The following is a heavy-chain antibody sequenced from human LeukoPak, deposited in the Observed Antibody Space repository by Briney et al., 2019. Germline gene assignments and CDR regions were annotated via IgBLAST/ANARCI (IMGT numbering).Heavy chain of an antibody. CDR2: ISSSSSTI. D-gene: IGHD6-13*01. V-gene: IGHV3-48*01. J-gene: IGHJ5*02. Sequence: GGSLRLSCAASGFTFSSYSMNWVRQAPGKGLEWVSYISSSSSTIYYADSVKGRFTISRDNAKNSLYLQMNSLRAEDTAVYYCAKDPQYKAAGNSWSDPRGQGTLVTGSS. CDR1: GFTFSSYS. CDR3: AKDPQYKAAGNSWSDP.